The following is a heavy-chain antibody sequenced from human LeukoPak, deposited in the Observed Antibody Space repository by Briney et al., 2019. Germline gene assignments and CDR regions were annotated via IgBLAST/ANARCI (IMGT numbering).Heavy chain of an antibody. V-gene: IGHV3-30*04. CDR3: ARNPSTSSYLDY. CDR1: GFTFSSYA. D-gene: IGHD2-2*01. J-gene: IGHJ4*02. Sequence: GRSLRLSCAASGFTFSSYAMHWVRQAPGKGLEWVAVIPYDGSNKYYADSVKGRFTISRDNSKNTLYLQMNSLRAEDTAVYYCARNPSTSSYLDYWGQGTLVTVSS. CDR2: IPYDGSNK.